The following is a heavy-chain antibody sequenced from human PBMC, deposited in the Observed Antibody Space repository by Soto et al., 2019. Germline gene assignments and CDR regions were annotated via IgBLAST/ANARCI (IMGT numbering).Heavy chain of an antibody. D-gene: IGHD3-3*01. J-gene: IGHJ6*02. V-gene: IGHV4-31*03. CDR3: ARDRYYDFWSGYYTGHYGMDV. CDR2: IYYSGST. Sequence: SETLSLTCTVSGGSISSGGYYWSWIRQHPGKGLEWIGYIYYSGSTYYNPSLKSRVTISVDTSKNQFSLKLSSVTAADTAVYYCARDRYYDFWSGYYTGHYGMDVWGQGTTVTVSS. CDR1: GGSISSGGYY.